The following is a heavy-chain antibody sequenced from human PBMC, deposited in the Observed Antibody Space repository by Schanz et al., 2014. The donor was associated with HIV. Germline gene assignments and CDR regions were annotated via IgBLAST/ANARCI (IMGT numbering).Heavy chain of an antibody. CDR1: GFSFSRYA. J-gene: IGHJ4*02. CDR2: ISESGGRT. D-gene: IGHD3-22*01. Sequence: EVQLLDSGGGLVQPGGSLRVSCAASGFSFSRYAMNWVRQAPGKGLQWVSSISESGGRTYYADSVNGRFTISRDNSKNTLYLQMTTLRTEDTAVYYCAKPEYDSSGNSQSHFDYWGQGTLVTVSS. V-gene: IGHV3-23*01. CDR3: AKPEYDSSGNSQSHFDY.